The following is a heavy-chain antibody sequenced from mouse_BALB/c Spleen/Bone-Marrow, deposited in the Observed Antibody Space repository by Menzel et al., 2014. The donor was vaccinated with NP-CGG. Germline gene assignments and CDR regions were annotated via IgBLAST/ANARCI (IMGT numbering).Heavy chain of an antibody. D-gene: IGHD1-1*01. J-gene: IGHJ2*01. CDR2: IYPGDGDT. Sequence: VQLQQSGPELVKPGASVKISCKASGYAFSSSWMNWVKQRPGQGLEWIGRIYPGDGDTNYNGKFKGKATLTADKSSSTAYMQLSSLTSVDSAVYFCARNSYYGSSYNYFDYWGQGTTLRASS. CDR3: ARNSYYGSSYNYFDY. CDR1: GYAFSSSW. V-gene: IGHV1-82*01.